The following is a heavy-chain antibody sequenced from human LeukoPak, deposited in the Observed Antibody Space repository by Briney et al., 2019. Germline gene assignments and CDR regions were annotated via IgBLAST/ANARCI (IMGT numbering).Heavy chain of an antibody. J-gene: IGHJ6*02. Sequence: GGSLRLSCAASGFTFSTYSMNWVRQAPGKGLEWVSYISSSSSTIYYADSVKGRFTISRDNAKNSLYLQMNSLRAEDTAVYYCARSLWSPFYYYYYGMDVWGQGTTVTVSS. D-gene: IGHD3-10*01. CDR1: GFTFSTYS. CDR2: ISSSSSTI. CDR3: ARSLWSPFYYYYYGMDV. V-gene: IGHV3-48*01.